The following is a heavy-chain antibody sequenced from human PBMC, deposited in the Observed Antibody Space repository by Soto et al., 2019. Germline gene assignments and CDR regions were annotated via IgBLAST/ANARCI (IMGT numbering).Heavy chain of an antibody. CDR3: ARDRKLVIPGNYYYYGMDV. CDR2: ISSSGTI. J-gene: IGHJ6*02. Sequence: SETLSLTCSVSGGSIRDYFWTWIRQPPGKGLEWIGYISSSGTINYYSSLKSRVTISLATSRNHFSLKLSSVTAADTAVYFCARDRKLVIPGNYYYYGMDVWGQGTTVTVSS. D-gene: IGHD3-9*01. CDR1: GGSIRDYF. V-gene: IGHV4-59*01.